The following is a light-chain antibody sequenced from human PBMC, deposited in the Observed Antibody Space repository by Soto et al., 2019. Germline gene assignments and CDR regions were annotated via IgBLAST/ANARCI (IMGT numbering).Light chain of an antibody. CDR2: DAS. CDR1: QSVSGF. CDR3: QQYSTYPLT. Sequence: DIQMTQSPSTLSASVGDRVTITCRASQSVSGFLAWYQGRPGKAPKLLIYDASNLEAGVPLRFSGSGSGTEFPLTISSLQPDDFATYFCQQYSTYPLTFGGGTKVEI. J-gene: IGKJ4*01. V-gene: IGKV1-5*01.